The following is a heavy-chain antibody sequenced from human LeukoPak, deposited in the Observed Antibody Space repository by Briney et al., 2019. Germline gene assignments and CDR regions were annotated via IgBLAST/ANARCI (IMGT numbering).Heavy chain of an antibody. J-gene: IGHJ4*02. CDR1: GFTFSSYW. CDR3: ARGVVYPTWSGPHWSDY. V-gene: IGHV3-7*01. CDR2: IKQDASQE. D-gene: IGHD3-3*01. Sequence: GGSLRLSCAASGFTFSSYWMSWVRQAPGKGPEWVAHIKQDASQEDHVDSVKGRFTNSRDNAKNSLYLQMNSLRAEDTAVYYCARGVVYPTWSGPHWSDYWGQGTLVTVSS.